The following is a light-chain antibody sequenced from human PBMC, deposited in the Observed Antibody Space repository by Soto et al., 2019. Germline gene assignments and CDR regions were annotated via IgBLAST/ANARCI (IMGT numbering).Light chain of an antibody. CDR2: EVT. V-gene: IGLV2-14*01. CDR3: SSYTSSSTVV. J-gene: IGLJ2*01. CDR1: SSDFGAYKS. Sequence: QSALTQPASVSGSPGQSITISCTGTSSDFGAYKSVSWYQQHPGEAPKLMIYEVTNRPSGVSNRFSGSKSGNTASLAISGLQAEDEADHYCSSYTSSSTVVFGGGTKVTVL.